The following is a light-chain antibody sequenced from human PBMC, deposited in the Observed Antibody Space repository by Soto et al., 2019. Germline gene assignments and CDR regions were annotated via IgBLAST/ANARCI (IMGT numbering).Light chain of an antibody. J-gene: IGLJ1*01. CDR1: SIGSKS. CDR3: QVWDTRSEHYV. V-gene: IGLV3-21*02. Sequence: SYELTQSPSVSVAPGQTVTITCGGSSIGSKSVHWYQQKPGQAPVLVVYDDNDRRAGIPERFSGSNSGNTATLTITRVEAGDEADYHCQVWDTRSEHYVFGPGTKVTVL. CDR2: DDN.